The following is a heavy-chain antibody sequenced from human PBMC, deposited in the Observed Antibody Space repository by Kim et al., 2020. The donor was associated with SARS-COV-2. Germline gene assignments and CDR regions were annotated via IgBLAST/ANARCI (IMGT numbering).Heavy chain of an antibody. J-gene: IGHJ5*02. CDR3: VRDGMATGNLDR. V-gene: IGHV3-48*02. CDR2: I. D-gene: IGHD6-13*01. Sequence: ILYADAVVVRFTISRDNAKNSLYLQTNSLRDEDTALYYCVRDGMATGNLDRWGQGTLVTVSS.